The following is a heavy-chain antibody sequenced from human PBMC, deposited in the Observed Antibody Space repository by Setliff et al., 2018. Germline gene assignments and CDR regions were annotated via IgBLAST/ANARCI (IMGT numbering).Heavy chain of an antibody. V-gene: IGHV1-18*01. CDR1: GYTFINYG. Sequence: ASVKVSCKTSGYTFINYGLSWMRQAPGQGLEWMGWISGYNGNTDYAQNLQGRVTMTIDTSTSTAYMELRSLRSDDTAIYYCARVPRLEWLLPTFDSWGQGTLVTVSS. J-gene: IGHJ4*02. D-gene: IGHD3-3*01. CDR2: ISGYNGNT. CDR3: ARVPRLEWLLPTFDS.